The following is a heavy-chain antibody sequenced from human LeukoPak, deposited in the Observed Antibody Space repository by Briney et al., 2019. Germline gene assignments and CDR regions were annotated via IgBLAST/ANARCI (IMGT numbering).Heavy chain of an antibody. V-gene: IGHV3-7*05. CDR1: GFTFSNYW. D-gene: IGHD1-26*01. Sequence: GGSLRLSCAASGFTFSNYWMNWVRQAPGKGLEWVANIKQDGSEKYYVDSVKGRFTISRDNAKNSLYVQMNSLRAEDTAVYYCARGVSGSYDYWGQGTLVTVPS. CDR2: IKQDGSEK. CDR3: ARGVSGSYDY. J-gene: IGHJ4*02.